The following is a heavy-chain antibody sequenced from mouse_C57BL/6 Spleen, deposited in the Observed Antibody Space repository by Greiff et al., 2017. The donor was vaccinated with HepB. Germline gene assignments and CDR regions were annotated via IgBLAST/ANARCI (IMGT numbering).Heavy chain of an antibody. J-gene: IGHJ4*01. Sequence: EVQLQQSGPELVKPGASVKISCKASGYTFTDYYMNWVKQSHGKSLEWIGDINPNNGGTSYNQKFKGKATLTVDKSSSTAYMELRSLTSEDSAVYYWASSGYAMDYWGQGTSVTVSS. V-gene: IGHV1-26*01. D-gene: IGHD3-2*02. CDR2: INPNNGGT. CDR1: GYTFTDYY. CDR3: ASSGYAMDY.